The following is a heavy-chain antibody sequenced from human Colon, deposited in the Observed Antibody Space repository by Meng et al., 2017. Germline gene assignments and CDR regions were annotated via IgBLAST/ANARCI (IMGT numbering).Heavy chain of an antibody. V-gene: IGHV3-33*08. D-gene: IGHD1-26*01. CDR2: IWYDGSNK. Sequence: QVQLVESGGGLVKPGGSLRLSCVASGFSFSDDHMTWIRQAPGKGLEWLAVIWYDGSNKYYADSVKGRFTISRDDAKNSVYLQMNSLRAEDTAVYYCARDGSHRRFDSWGQGTLVTVSS. CDR3: ARDGSHRRFDS. CDR1: GFSFSDDH. J-gene: IGHJ5*01.